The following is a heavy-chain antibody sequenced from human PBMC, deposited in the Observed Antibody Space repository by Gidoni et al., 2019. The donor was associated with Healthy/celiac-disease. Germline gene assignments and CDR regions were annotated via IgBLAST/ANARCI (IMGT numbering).Heavy chain of an antibody. CDR3: AKELVTTADNWFDP. D-gene: IGHD4-17*01. Sequence: EVQLVESGGGSVQPGGSLCLSCAASGCHVSRYAMSWVRQAPGKGLEWVSAISGSGGSTYYADSVKGRFTISRDNSKNTLYLQMNSLRAEDTAVYYCAKELVTTADNWFDPWGQGTLVTVSS. V-gene: IGHV3-23*04. CDR1: GCHVSRYA. CDR2: ISGSGGST. J-gene: IGHJ5*02.